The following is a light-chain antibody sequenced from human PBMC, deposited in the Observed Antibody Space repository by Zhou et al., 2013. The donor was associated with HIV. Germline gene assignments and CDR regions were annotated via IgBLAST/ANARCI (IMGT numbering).Light chain of an antibody. CDR3: HLYGSSRLT. J-gene: IGKJ4*01. CDR2: GAS. CDR1: QTVVTSY. Sequence: EIVLTQSPGTLSLSPGDRATLSCRASQTVVTSYLGWYQQRPGQPPRLLIYGASKRATGIPDRFTGSGSGTDFTLIINRLEPEDFTLYYCHLYGSSRLTFGGGTKVEI. V-gene: IGKV3-20*01.